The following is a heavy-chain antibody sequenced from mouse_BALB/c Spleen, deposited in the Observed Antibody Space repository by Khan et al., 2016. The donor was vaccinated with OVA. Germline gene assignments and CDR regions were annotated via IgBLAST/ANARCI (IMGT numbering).Heavy chain of an antibody. D-gene: IGHD4-1*01. CDR2: ISSDGTYT. Sequence: EVELVESGGDLVKPGGSLKLSCAASGFTFSVYSMSWVRQTPDKRLEWVATISSDGTYTNYPDSVKGRFTISRDNAKNTLFLQMISLKSEDTAMYYCASHLTGSFAYWGQGTLVTVSA. V-gene: IGHV5-6*01. CDR1: GFTFSVYS. J-gene: IGHJ3*01. CDR3: ASHLTGSFAY.